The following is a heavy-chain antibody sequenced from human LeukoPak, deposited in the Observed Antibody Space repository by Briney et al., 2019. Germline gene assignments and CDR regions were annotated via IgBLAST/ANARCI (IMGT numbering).Heavy chain of an antibody. J-gene: IGHJ5*02. CDR1: GFMFSSYW. V-gene: IGHV3-7*01. CDR3: ARGYDLLTGYPQNP. Sequence: GGSLRLSCAASGFMFSSYWMTWVRQTPGKGLEWVANINQDGSEKYYVDSVKGRFTISRDNAKNSLYLQMNSLRAEDTAVYYCARGYDLLTGYPQNPWGQGTLVTVSS. D-gene: IGHD3-9*01. CDR2: INQDGSEK.